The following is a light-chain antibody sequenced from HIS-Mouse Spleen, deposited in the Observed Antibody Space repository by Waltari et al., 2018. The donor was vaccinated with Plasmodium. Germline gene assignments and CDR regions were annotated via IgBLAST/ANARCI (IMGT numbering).Light chain of an antibody. CDR1: SSDVGGYNL. Sequence: QSALPQPASVSGSPGQSITISCTGTSSDVGGYNLVSWYQPHPGKAPKLMSYEGSKRPEGVSIRFSGDKSANTASLTISGLQAEDEADYYCCSYAGSSTYVFGTGTKVTVL. J-gene: IGLJ1*01. CDR3: CSYAGSSTYV. V-gene: IGLV2-23*01. CDR2: EGS.